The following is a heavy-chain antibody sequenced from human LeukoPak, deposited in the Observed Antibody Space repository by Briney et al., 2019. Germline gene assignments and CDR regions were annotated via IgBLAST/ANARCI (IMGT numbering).Heavy chain of an antibody. J-gene: IGHJ1*01. Sequence: SETLSLTCTVSGGSISGYYWSWVRQPAGKGLEWIGRIHTNDGTNFNPSLKSRVTMSLDTSKNQFSLKLTSVTAVDTAVYYCARGAATYDFQYWGQGTLVAVSS. V-gene: IGHV4-4*07. CDR2: IHTNDGT. CDR1: GGSISGYY. D-gene: IGHD6-25*01. CDR3: ARGAATYDFQY.